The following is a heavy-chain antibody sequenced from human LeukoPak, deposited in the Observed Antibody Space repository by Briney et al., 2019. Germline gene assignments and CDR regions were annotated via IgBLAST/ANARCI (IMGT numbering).Heavy chain of an antibody. Sequence: SETLSLTCTVSGGSISGYYWSWIRQPPGKGLEWIGYIYYSGSSNYNPSLKSRVTMSVDTSKNHFSLKLSSVTAADTAVYYCASGFRGQLGYFDYWGQGTLVTVSS. CDR1: GGSISGYY. J-gene: IGHJ4*02. V-gene: IGHV4-59*01. D-gene: IGHD1-1*01. CDR3: ASGFRGQLGYFDY. CDR2: IYYSGSS.